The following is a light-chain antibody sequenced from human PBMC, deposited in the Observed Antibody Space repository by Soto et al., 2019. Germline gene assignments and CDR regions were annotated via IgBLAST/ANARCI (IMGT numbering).Light chain of an antibody. Sequence: VLTQSPATLSLSPGERATLSCRVSENVRTFVDWYQQKPGQAPRLLIYGASNRATDIPARFSGSGSGTDFTLTISNLEPEDFAVYYCQQHSHWPPWTFGQGTKVDIK. CDR1: ENVRTF. CDR2: GAS. CDR3: QQHSHWPPWT. J-gene: IGKJ1*01. V-gene: IGKV3-11*01.